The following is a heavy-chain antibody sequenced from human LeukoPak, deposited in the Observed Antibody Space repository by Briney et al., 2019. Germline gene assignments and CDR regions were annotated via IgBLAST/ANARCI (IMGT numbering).Heavy chain of an antibody. V-gene: IGHV3-33*01. CDR1: GFTFSSYG. J-gene: IGHJ4*02. Sequence: GGSLRLSCAASGFTFSSYGMHWVRQAPGKGLEWVAVIWYDGSNKYYADSVKGRFTISRDNSKNTLYLQMNSLRAEDTAVHYCARDSVEYSSSAFDYWGQGTLVTVSS. CDR2: IWYDGSNK. D-gene: IGHD6-6*01. CDR3: ARDSVEYSSSAFDY.